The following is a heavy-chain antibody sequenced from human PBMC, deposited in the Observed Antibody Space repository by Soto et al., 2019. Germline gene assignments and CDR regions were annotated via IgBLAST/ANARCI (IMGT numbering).Heavy chain of an antibody. V-gene: IGHV3-48*02. J-gene: IGHJ6*02. CDR1: GFTFSTYS. CDR3: ARVVVVIPPGYYYAMDV. D-gene: IGHD3-22*01. CDR2: ISSSSSTI. Sequence: VGSLRLSCAASGFTFSTYSMNWVRQAPGKGLEWVSYISSSSSTIFYTDSVKGRFTVSRDNAKNSLYLQMNSLRDEDTAVYYCARVVVVIPPGYYYAMDVWGQGTTVTVSS.